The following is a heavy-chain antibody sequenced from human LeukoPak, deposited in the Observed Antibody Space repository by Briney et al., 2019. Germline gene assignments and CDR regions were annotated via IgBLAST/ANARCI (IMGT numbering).Heavy chain of an antibody. V-gene: IGHV3-73*01. Sequence: GGSLKLSCAASGFTFSGSAMHWVRQAYGKGLEWVGRIRSKANSYATAYAASVNGRFTISRDDSKNTAYLQMSSLKTEDTALYYCTSGDYYDSRAYYRSWGQGTLVTVSS. J-gene: IGHJ4*02. CDR1: GFTFSGSA. CDR2: IRSKANSYAT. D-gene: IGHD3-22*01. CDR3: TSGDYYDSRAYYRS.